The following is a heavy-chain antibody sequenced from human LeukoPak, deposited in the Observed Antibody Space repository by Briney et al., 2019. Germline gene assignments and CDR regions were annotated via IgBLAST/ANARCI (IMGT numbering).Heavy chain of an antibody. J-gene: IGHJ4*02. Sequence: PGRSLRLSCAASGFTFSSYGMHWVRQAPGKGLEWVAVIWYDGSNKYYADSVKGRFTISRDNSKNTLYLQMNSLRAEDTAVYCCARAAYCSGGSCYYFDYWGQGTLVTVS. CDR2: IWYDGSNK. CDR3: ARAAYCSGGSCYYFDY. D-gene: IGHD2-15*01. V-gene: IGHV3-33*01. CDR1: GFTFSSYG.